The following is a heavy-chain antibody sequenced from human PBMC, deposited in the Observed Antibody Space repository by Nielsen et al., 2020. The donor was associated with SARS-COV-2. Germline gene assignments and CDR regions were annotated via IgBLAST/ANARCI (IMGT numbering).Heavy chain of an antibody. J-gene: IGHJ6*02. Sequence: SETLSLTCTVSGGSIRTDYYWTWIRQPPGKDLKWIGNIHYTGNTYYTPSLESRITISIDASKNQFSLKLRSVTAADTAVYYCARDAYGDSSFYSYGLDVWGQGTTVAVSS. CDR3: ARDAYGDSSFYSYGLDV. CDR1: GGSIRTDYY. V-gene: IGHV4-30-4*01. D-gene: IGHD4-17*01. CDR2: IHYTGNT.